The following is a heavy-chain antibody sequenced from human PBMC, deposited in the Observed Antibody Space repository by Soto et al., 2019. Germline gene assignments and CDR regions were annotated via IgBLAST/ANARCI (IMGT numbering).Heavy chain of an antibody. CDR2: IDPSDSYT. Sequence: GESLKISCKGSGYSFTSYWISWVRQMHGKGLEWMGRIDPSDSYTNYSPSFQGHVTISADKSISTAYLQWSSLKASDTAMYYCARTGDIVVVPAAILDYYYYGMDVWGQGTTVTVSS. CDR3: ARTGDIVVVPAAILDYYYYGMDV. V-gene: IGHV5-10-1*01. CDR1: GYSFTSYW. D-gene: IGHD2-2*02. J-gene: IGHJ6*02.